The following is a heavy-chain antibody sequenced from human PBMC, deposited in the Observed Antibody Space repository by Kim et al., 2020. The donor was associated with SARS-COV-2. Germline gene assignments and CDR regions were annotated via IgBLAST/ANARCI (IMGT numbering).Heavy chain of an antibody. Sequence: DYAKKFQGRVTITADSSTTTVYRQLSSLRFEDTAVYYCARGGFSSSWRFEYWGQGTLVTVSS. J-gene: IGHJ4*02. CDR3: ARGGFSSSWRFEY. V-gene: IGHV1-69*04. D-gene: IGHD6-13*01.